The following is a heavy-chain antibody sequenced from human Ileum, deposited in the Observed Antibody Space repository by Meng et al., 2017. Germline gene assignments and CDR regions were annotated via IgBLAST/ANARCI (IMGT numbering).Heavy chain of an antibody. CDR2: LSGSGGTT. CDR1: GFTFSSYE. Sequence: GESLKISCAASGFTFSSYEMNWVRQAPGKGLEWVSALSGSGGTTYYADSVKGRFTISRDNSKNTLFLQMNSLRAEDTAVYYCGKDATGATGEIDYWGQGTLVTVSS. CDR3: GKDATGATGEIDY. J-gene: IGHJ4*02. D-gene: IGHD4/OR15-4a*01. V-gene: IGHV3-23*01.